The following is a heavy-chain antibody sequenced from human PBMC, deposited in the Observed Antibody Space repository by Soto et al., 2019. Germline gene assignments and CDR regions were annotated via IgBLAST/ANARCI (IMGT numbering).Heavy chain of an antibody. D-gene: IGHD3-22*01. J-gene: IGHJ6*04. CDR1: GYTFTRNG. V-gene: IGHV1-18*01. CDR3: VKDRDSNSWRSRDV. CDR2: ISPNSGNI. Sequence: QVHLVQSGAEVKKPGASVNVPCKTSGYTFTRNGISWVRQAPGQGLEWMGWISPNSGNIKYAQKLQGRVIMTTDTSSSKAYMELRSLRSDDTAGYYCVKDRDSNSWRSRDVWGSGTTVTGSS.